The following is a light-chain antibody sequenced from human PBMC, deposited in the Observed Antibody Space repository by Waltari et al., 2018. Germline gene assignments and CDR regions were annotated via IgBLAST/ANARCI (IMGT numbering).Light chain of an antibody. CDR1: NSDLGAYNY. CDR3: SSYAHNNHFV. J-gene: IGLJ1*01. CDR2: EVT. V-gene: IGLV2-8*01. Sequence: QSVLTQPPSATGSPGQSVTIPCTGTNSDLGAYNYAPWYQQHPGKVPKLLIYEVTKRPSGVPDRFSGSKSGNTASLTVSGLQADDEADYYCSSYAHNNHFVFGTGTKVTVL.